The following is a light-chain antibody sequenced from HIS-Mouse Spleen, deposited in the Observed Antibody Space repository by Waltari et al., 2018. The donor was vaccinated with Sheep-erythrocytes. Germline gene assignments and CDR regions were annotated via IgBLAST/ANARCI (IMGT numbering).Light chain of an antibody. V-gene: IGLV2-11*01. CDR1: SSDVGGYNY. J-gene: IGLJ1*01. CDR3: CSYAGSYNHV. CDR2: DVS. Sequence: QSALTQPRSVSGSPGQSVTISCTGTSSDVGGYNYVSWYQQHPGKAPKLMIYDVSKRPSGVPDRLSGSKSGNTASLTISGLQAEDEADYYRCSYAGSYNHVFATGTKVTVL.